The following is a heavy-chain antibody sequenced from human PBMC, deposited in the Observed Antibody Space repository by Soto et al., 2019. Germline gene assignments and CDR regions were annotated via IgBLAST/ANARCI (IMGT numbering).Heavy chain of an antibody. V-gene: IGHV3-30*18. J-gene: IGHJ4*02. Sequence: GWSLRLSCSASQFTFSSYGMHWVLKTPFKGLEWVAVISYDGSNKYYADSVKGRFTISRDNSKNTLYLQMNSLRAEDTAVYYCAKSPSYYYDSSGLEYWGQGTLVTVS. CDR3: AKSPSYYYDSSGLEY. CDR2: ISYDGSNK. D-gene: IGHD3-22*01. CDR1: QFTFSSYG.